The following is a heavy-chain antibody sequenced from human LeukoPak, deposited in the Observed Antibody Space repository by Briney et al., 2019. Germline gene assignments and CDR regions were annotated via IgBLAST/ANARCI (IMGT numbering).Heavy chain of an antibody. CDR1: GYTFTGYY. Sequence: ASVKVSCKASGYTFTGYYMHWVRQAPGQGLEWMGWINPNSGGTNYAQKFQGRVTMTRDTSISTAYMELSRLRSDDTAVYYCARDDRSYYYYGMDVWGQGTTVTVSS. J-gene: IGHJ6*02. CDR2: INPNSGGT. V-gene: IGHV1-2*02. CDR3: ARDDRSYYYYGMDV. D-gene: IGHD3-22*01.